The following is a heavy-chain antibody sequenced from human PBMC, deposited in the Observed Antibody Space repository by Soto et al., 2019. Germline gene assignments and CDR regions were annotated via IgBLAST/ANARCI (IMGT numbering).Heavy chain of an antibody. D-gene: IGHD3-10*01. V-gene: IGHV5-51*03. CDR3: ARPAMARSYYYYGMDV. CDR1: GYSFISYW. CDR2: IYPGDSDI. Sequence: PGKSLKISCKGSGYSFISYWIAWVRQMPGKGLEWMGIIYPGDSDIRYSPSFQGQVTISADKSIRTAYLQWSSLKASDTAMYYCARPAMARSYYYYGMDVWGQGTTVTVSS. J-gene: IGHJ6*02.